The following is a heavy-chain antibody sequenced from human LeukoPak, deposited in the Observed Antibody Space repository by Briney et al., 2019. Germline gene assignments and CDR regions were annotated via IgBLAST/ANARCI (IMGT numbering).Heavy chain of an antibody. J-gene: IGHJ5*02. CDR3: AGAISNWFDP. V-gene: IGHV4-59*01. Sequence: VKPSETLSLTCTVSGGSISTYYWSWLRQSPGTGLEWIGYIYYRGSTNYNPSLESRVTISIDTSENQFSLRLNSVTAADTAVYFCAGAISNWFDPWGQGTLVTVSS. CDR1: GGSISTYY. CDR2: IYYRGST.